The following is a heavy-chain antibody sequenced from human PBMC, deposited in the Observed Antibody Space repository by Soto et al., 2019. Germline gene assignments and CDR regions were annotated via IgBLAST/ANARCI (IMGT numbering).Heavy chain of an antibody. Sequence: QVQLVESGGGLVKPGGSLRLSCAASGFTFSAYYMSWIRQAPGKGLEWISYISCSGDTGNYADSVKGRFTVSRDNAKNSLYLQMNSLRADDTAVYYCARDRGAVVGQFFDYWGQGTLVTVSS. CDR2: ISCSGDTG. V-gene: IGHV3-11*01. J-gene: IGHJ4*02. CDR3: ARDRGAVVGQFFDY. CDR1: GFTFSAYY. D-gene: IGHD6-19*01.